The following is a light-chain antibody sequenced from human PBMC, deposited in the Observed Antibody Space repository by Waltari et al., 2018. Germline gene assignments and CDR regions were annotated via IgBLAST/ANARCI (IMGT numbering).Light chain of an antibody. J-gene: IGKJ1*01. CDR1: QSVSSSY. Sequence: EIVLTQSPGTLSLSPGARATLSCRATQSVSSSYLAWYQQKPGQAPRLLIYLASSRATGIPDRFSGSGFGTDFTLTISRLEPEDFAVYYCQQYGSSPPTFGQGTKVEVK. V-gene: IGKV3-20*01. CDR2: LAS. CDR3: QQYGSSPPT.